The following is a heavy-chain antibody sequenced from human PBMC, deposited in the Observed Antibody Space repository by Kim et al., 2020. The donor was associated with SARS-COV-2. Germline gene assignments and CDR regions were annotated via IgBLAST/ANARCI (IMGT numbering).Heavy chain of an antibody. J-gene: IGHJ4*02. V-gene: IGHV4-28*03. CDR3: ARVVKRWAFDY. CDR2: T. Sequence: TSYNPLLRQRATLSVDTCKNQFALKLSSVTAADTAVYDCARVVKRWAFDYWGQGTLVTVSS.